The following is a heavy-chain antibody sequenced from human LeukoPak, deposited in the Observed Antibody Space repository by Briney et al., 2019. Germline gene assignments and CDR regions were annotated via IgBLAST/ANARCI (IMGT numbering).Heavy chain of an antibody. CDR1: GFTFSGSA. CDR3: AELGITMIGGV. CDR2: IRSKANSYAT. J-gene: IGHJ6*04. Sequence: PGGSLRLSCAASGFTFSGSAMHWVRQASGKGLECVGRIRSKANSYATAYAASVKGRFTISRDDSKNTAYLQMNSLRAEDTAVYYCAELGITMIGGVWGKGTTVTISS. V-gene: IGHV3-73*01. D-gene: IGHD3-10*02.